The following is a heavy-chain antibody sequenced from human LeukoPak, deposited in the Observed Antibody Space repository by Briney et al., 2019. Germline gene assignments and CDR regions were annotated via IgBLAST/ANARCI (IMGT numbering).Heavy chain of an antibody. V-gene: IGHV1-2*04. CDR3: ARGPATIWYFDY. D-gene: IGHD5-12*01. J-gene: IGHJ4*02. CDR1: GYTFTGYY. Sequence: ASVKVSCKASGYTFTGYYMHWVRQAPGQGLEWMGWINPNSGGTNYGQKFQGWVTMTRDTSISTAYMELSRLRSDDTAVYYCARGPATIWYFDYWGQGTLVTVSS. CDR2: INPNSGGT.